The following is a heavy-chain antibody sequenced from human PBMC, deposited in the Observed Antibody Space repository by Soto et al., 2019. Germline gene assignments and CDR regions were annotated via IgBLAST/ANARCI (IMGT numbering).Heavy chain of an antibody. Sequence: PGESLKISCKGSGYSFTSYWISWVRQMPGKGLEWMGRIDPSDSYTNYSPSFQGHVTISADKSISTAYLQWSSLKASDTAMYYCARPIRVGYDSSGYYSWGQGTLVTVS. CDR3: ARPIRVGYDSSGYYS. D-gene: IGHD3-22*01. J-gene: IGHJ4*02. CDR2: IDPSDSYT. CDR1: GYSFTSYW. V-gene: IGHV5-10-1*01.